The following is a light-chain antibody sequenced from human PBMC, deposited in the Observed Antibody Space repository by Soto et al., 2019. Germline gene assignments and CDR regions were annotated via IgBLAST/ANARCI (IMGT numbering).Light chain of an antibody. Sequence: DIRMTQAPSPPSASAEDRVIITCLASQSISNHLNWYQQKPGKAPKLLIYDASNLETGVPSRFSGSGSGTDFTFTISSLQPEDIAAYYCQQYDNLPWTFGQGTKVDIK. CDR2: DAS. J-gene: IGKJ1*01. CDR1: QSISNH. CDR3: QQYDNLPWT. V-gene: IGKV1-33*01.